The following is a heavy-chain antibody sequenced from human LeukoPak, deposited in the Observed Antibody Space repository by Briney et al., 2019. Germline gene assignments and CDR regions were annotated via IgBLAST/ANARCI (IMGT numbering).Heavy chain of an antibody. J-gene: IGHJ4*02. CDR1: GYTFTGYY. CDR3: ARVRIIFQSGAIYGGYDSSGYPFDY. V-gene: IGHV1-2*02. Sequence: GASVKVSCKASGYTFTGYYMHWVRQAPGQGLEWMGWINLNSGGTNYAQKFQGRVTMTRDTSISTAYMELSRLRSDDTAVYYCARVRIIFQSGAIYGGYDSSGYPFDYWGQGTLVTVSS. D-gene: IGHD3-22*01. CDR2: INLNSGGT.